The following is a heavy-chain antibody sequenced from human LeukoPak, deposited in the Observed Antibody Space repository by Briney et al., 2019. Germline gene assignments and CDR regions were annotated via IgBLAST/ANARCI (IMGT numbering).Heavy chain of an antibody. Sequence: PGGSLRLSCAASGFTVSSKYMSWVRQAPGKGLEWVSVLYSGGDTYYADSVKGRFTISRDNSKNTVYRQMNSLRADDTAVYYCARPSSGFHFWGQGTLVTVSS. V-gene: IGHV3-66*04. J-gene: IGHJ4*02. CDR2: LYSGGDT. D-gene: IGHD3-22*01. CDR3: ARPSSGFHF. CDR1: GFTVSSKY.